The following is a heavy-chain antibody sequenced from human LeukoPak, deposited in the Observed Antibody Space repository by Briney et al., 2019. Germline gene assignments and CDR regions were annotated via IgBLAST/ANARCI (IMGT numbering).Heavy chain of an antibody. J-gene: IGHJ3*02. Sequence: ASVKVSCKASGGTFSSYAISWVRQAPGQGLEWMGRIIPILGIANYAQKFQGRVTITADKSTSTAYMELSSLRSEDTAVYYCARTTLDTAMVDNAFDIWGQGTMVTVSS. CDR3: ARTTLDTAMVDNAFDI. CDR1: GGTFSSYA. CDR2: IIPILGIA. V-gene: IGHV1-69*04. D-gene: IGHD5-18*01.